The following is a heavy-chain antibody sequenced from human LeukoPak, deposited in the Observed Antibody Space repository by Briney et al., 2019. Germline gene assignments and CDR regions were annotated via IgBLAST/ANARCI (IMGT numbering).Heavy chain of an antibody. V-gene: IGHV3-7*01. Sequence: GGSLRLSCAASGFTFSSYWVSWVRRAPGKGLEWVANIKQDGSEKYYVDSVKARFTISRDNAKSSLYLQMNSLRAEDTAVYYCARDLRFYDYWGQGTLVTVSS. CDR2: IKQDGSEK. CDR3: ARDLRFYDY. D-gene: IGHD3-3*01. CDR1: GFTFSSYW. J-gene: IGHJ4*02.